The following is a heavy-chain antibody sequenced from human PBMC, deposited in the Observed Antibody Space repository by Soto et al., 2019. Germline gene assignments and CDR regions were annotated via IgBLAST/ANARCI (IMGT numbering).Heavy chain of an antibody. CDR3: ARESGGATATVDYYYFYMDV. J-gene: IGHJ6*03. D-gene: IGHD5-12*01. CDR2: INPNGGVT. Sequence: QVQLVQSGAEVRKPGASVTVSCRSSGDSFNDYYIHWVRQAPGQGFEWMGWINPNGGVTKYAQKFKGGVSLPRHTSIRTVYRQRSRLRSDDTAVYYCARESGGATATVDYYYFYMDVWGTGTTVTVSS. V-gene: IGHV1-2*02. CDR1: GDSFNDYY.